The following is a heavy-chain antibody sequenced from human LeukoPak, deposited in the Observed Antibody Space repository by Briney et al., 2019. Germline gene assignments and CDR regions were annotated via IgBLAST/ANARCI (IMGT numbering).Heavy chain of an antibody. CDR1: GYTFTGYY. D-gene: IGHD5-18*01. Sequence: GASVKVSCKASGYTFTGYYMHWVRQAPGQGLEWMGWINPNSGGTNYAQKFQGRVTMTRDMSISTAYMELSRLRSDDTAVYYCARVSGYSYGSVDFDYWGQGTLVTVSS. V-gene: IGHV1-2*02. J-gene: IGHJ4*02. CDR2: INPNSGGT. CDR3: ARVSGYSYGSVDFDY.